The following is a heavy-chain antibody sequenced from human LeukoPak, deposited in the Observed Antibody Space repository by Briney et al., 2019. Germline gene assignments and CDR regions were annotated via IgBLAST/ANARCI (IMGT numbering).Heavy chain of an antibody. V-gene: IGHV4-34*01. J-gene: IGHJ6*03. CDR3: ARGYYGSGSHCCHMDV. CDR2: INHSGST. CDR1: VGSFSGYY. D-gene: IGHD3-10*01. Sequence: PSETLSLTCAVYVGSFSGYYWSWIRQPPGKGLEWIGEINHSGSTNYNSSLKSRVTISVVTSKNQFSLKLSSVTAAETAVYYCARGYYGSGSHCCHMDVWGKGTTITVS.